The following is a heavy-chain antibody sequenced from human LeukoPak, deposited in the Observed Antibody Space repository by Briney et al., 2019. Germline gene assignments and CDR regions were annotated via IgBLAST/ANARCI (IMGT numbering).Heavy chain of an antibody. V-gene: IGHV3-23*01. Sequence: PGGSLRLSCAASGFTFSSYAMSWVRQAPGKGLEWVSAISGSGGSTYYADSVKGRFTISRDNSKNTLYLQMNSLRAEDTAVYYCAKNWEDYDYVWGSYATDYWGQGTLVTVSS. CDR2: ISGSGGST. CDR3: AKNWEDYDYVWGSYATDY. CDR1: GFTFSSYA. D-gene: IGHD3-16*01. J-gene: IGHJ4*02.